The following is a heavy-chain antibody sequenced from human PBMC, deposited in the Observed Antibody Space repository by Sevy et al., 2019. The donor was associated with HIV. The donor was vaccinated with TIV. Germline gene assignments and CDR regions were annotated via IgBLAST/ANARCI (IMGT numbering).Heavy chain of an antibody. V-gene: IGHV3-11*01. D-gene: IGHD3-10*01. CDR2: ISDGGTTI. Sequence: GGSLRLSCAASGFTFKDYYMNWIRQPPGKGLEWVSYISDGGTTIYYADSVKGRFTISRDNAKNSMYLQMNSLRAEDTAVYYCAREGDLRYFDFWGRGTLVTVSS. CDR3: AREGDLRYFDF. J-gene: IGHJ2*01. CDR1: GFTFKDYY.